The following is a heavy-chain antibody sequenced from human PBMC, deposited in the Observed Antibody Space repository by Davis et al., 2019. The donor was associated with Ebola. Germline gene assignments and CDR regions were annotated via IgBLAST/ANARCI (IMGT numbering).Heavy chain of an antibody. V-gene: IGHV3-66*01. CDR2: IYSGGST. CDR1: GFTVSSNY. Sequence: GESLKISCAASGFTVSSNYMSWVRQAPGKGLEWVSVIYSGGSTYYADSVKGRFTISRDNSKNTLYLQMNSLRAEDTAVYYCAREAHYYDSSGYYAYFDYWGQGTLVTVSS. CDR3: AREAHYYDSSGYYAYFDY. D-gene: IGHD3-22*01. J-gene: IGHJ4*02.